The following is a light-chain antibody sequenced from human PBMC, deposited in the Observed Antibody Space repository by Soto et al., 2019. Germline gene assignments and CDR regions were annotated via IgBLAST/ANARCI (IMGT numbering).Light chain of an antibody. V-gene: IGKV3-20*01. Sequence: EIVLTQSPGTLSFSPGERSTLSCRASQSVSNSYLAWHQQKPGQAPRLLIYGASSRATGIPDRFSGSGSGTDFTLTISRLEPEDFAVYYCQQYSSSRTFGQGTKVDIK. CDR1: QSVSNSY. CDR2: GAS. J-gene: IGKJ1*01. CDR3: QQYSSSRT.